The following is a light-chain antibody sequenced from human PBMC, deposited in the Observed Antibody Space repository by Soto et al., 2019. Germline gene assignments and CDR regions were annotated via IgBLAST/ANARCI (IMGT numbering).Light chain of an antibody. CDR3: MQSIQLHQFT. V-gene: IGKV2D-29*01. Sequence: DIVMTQTPLSLSVTPGQPASISCKSSQSLLQSDGKTYLYWYLQKPGQAPQLLIYEASKRFAGVPDRFSGSGSGTDFTLKIRRVEAEDVGMYYCMQSIQLHQFTFGGGTKVEIK. CDR2: EAS. J-gene: IGKJ4*01. CDR1: QSLLQSDGKTY.